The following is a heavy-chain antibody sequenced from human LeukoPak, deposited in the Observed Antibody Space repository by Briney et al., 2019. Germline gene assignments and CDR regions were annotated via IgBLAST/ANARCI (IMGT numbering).Heavy chain of an antibody. V-gene: IGHV1-2*02. CDR2: INPDSGGT. D-gene: IGHD3-22*01. Sequence: ASVKVSFKASGYTFTGCYMHWVRQAPGQGLEWMGWINPDSGGTKYAQKFQGRVTMTRDTSISTAYMELSSLRSDDTAVYFCARAEVIDYWGQGTLVTVSS. CDR3: ARAEVIDY. J-gene: IGHJ4*02. CDR1: GYTFTGCY.